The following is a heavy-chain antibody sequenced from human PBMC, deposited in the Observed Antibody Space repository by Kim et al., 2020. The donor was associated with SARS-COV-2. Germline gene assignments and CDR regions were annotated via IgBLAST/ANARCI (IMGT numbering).Heavy chain of an antibody. Sequence: GGSLRLSCAASGFTFSIYAMSWVRQAPGKGLEWVSAIGSSGESTYYADSVKGRFTISRDNSKNTLSLQVNSLRADDTAVYYCAKVRSWSGGFDYWGQGTLVTVSS. D-gene: IGHD6-13*01. V-gene: IGHV3-23*01. CDR1: GFTFSIYA. CDR2: IGSSGEST. J-gene: IGHJ4*02. CDR3: AKVRSWSGGFDY.